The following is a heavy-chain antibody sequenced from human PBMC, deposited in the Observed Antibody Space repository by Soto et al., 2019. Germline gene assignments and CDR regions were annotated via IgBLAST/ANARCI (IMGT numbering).Heavy chain of an antibody. CDR1: EFTFSSYD. Sequence: EVQLVESGGDLVQPGGSLRLSCAASEFTFSSYDFHWVRQATGKGLEWVSGIGTAGDTYYAGSVKGRFIMSRENAKNSLYLQMNSLRAGDTAVYYCTRGADGFDYWGQGTLVTVSS. J-gene: IGHJ4*02. D-gene: IGHD3-16*01. CDR2: IGTAGDT. V-gene: IGHV3-13*01. CDR3: TRGADGFDY.